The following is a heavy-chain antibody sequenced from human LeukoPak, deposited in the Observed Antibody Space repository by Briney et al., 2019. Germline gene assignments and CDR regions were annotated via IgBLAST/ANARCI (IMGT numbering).Heavy chain of an antibody. CDR3: ARDIGNYYYFNY. D-gene: IGHD1-26*01. Sequence: GASVKVSCKASGFTFTDYYIHWVRQAPGQGLEWMGWINPKSGVANYAQKFRGRVTLTRETSISTAYMELSSLRSDDPAVYYCARDIGNYYYFNYWGQGTLVTVSS. CDR2: INPKSGVA. V-gene: IGHV1-2*02. CDR1: GFTFTDYY. J-gene: IGHJ4*02.